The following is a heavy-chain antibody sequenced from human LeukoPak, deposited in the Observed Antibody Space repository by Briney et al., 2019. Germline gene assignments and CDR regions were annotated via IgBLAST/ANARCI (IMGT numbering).Heavy chain of an antibody. CDR3: MAESSTSWEGY. CDR1: GGSFSGYY. Sequence: PSETLSLTGSVYGGSFSGYYWSWIRQPPGKRLEWIGEINHSGSTNYNTSLKSRVTISVDTSKNQFSLKLSSVTAEDTAVYYCMAESSTSWEGYWGQGTLVTVSS. V-gene: IGHV4-34*01. D-gene: IGHD6-6*01. J-gene: IGHJ4*02. CDR2: INHSGST.